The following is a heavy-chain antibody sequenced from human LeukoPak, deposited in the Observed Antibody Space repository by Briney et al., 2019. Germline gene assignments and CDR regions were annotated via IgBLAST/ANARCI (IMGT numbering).Heavy chain of an antibody. CDR1: GFTFTSYN. J-gene: IGHJ4*02. Sequence: GESLRLSCAASGFTFTSYNMNWVRQAPGKGLEWVSSISGTSSDIFYADSVKGRFTTSRDNAKNSLYPQMNSLRAEDTAVYYCASLVVVGGKDHWGQGALVTVSS. CDR3: ASLVVVGGKDH. D-gene: IGHD2-15*01. V-gene: IGHV3-21*01. CDR2: ISGTSSDI.